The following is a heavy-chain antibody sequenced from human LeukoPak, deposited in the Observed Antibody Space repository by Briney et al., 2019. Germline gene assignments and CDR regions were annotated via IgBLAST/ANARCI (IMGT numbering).Heavy chain of an antibody. CDR2: ISSSSSYL. CDR1: GFTFSSYS. CDR3: AKDSRELLASADAFDI. D-gene: IGHD3-10*01. Sequence: PGGSLRLSCAASGFTFSSYSMNWVRQAPGKGLEWVSSISSSSSYLYYADSVKGRFTISRDNSKNTLYLQMNSLRAEDTAVYYCAKDSRELLASADAFDIWGQGTMVTVSS. J-gene: IGHJ3*02. V-gene: IGHV3-21*01.